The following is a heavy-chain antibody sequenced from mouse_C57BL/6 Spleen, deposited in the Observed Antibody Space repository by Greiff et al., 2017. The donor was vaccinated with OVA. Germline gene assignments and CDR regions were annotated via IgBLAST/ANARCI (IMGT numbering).Heavy chain of an antibody. CDR3: ARSPSDSSGYGFAY. CDR1: GYTFTDYN. V-gene: IGHV1-18*01. CDR2: INPNNGGT. Sequence: EVQLQQSGPELVKPGASVKIPCKASGYTFTDYNMDWVKQSHGKSLEWIGDINPNNGGTIYNQKFKGKATLTVDKSSSTAYMELRSLTSEDTAVYYCARSPSDSSGYGFAYWGQGTLVTVSA. J-gene: IGHJ3*01. D-gene: IGHD3-2*02.